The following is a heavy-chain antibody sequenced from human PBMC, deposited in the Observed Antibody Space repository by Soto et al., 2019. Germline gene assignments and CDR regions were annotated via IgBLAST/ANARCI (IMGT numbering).Heavy chain of an antibody. D-gene: IGHD4-4*01. CDR3: ARGARVSNYSPFDY. J-gene: IGHJ4*02. CDR2: SIPILGIA. V-gene: IGHV1-69*02. Sequence: QVQLVQSGAEVKKPGSSVKVSCKASGGTFSSYTISWVRQAPGQGLEWMGRSIPILGIANYAQKFQGRVTITADKSTSTAYMELSSLRSEDTAVYYCARGARVSNYSPFDYWGQGTLVTVSS. CDR1: GGTFSSYT.